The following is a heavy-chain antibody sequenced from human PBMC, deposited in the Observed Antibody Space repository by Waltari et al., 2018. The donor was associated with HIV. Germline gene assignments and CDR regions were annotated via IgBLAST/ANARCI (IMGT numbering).Heavy chain of an antibody. Sequence: QVQLVQSGAEVKKPGASVKVSCKASGYTFTNYAITWVRQAPGQGIEWMGWISEYNGNTNYAQKLLGRVTMTTDTSSRTIYMELNSLTLGDSAVYFCVREGGRGFWGGSYYHNGMDVWGQGTTVIVS. CDR1: GYTFTNYA. CDR3: VREGGRGFWGGSYYHNGMDV. V-gene: IGHV1-18*01. J-gene: IGHJ6*02. CDR2: ISEYNGNT. D-gene: IGHD5-12*01.